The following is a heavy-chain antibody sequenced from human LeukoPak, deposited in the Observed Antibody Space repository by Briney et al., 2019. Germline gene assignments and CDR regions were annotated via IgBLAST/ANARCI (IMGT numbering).Heavy chain of an antibody. CDR2: IIPSLDVA. J-gene: IGHJ5*02. CDR3: VYCSGGSCFASNWFDP. V-gene: IGHV1-69*04. D-gene: IGHD2-15*01. CDR1: GGTFSSCA. Sequence: SVKVSCKASGGTFSSCAISWVRQAPGQGLEWMGRIIPSLDVANYAQKFQGRVTITAYKSTSTVYMELSSLKSEDTAVYYCVYCSGGSCFASNWFDPWGQGTLVTVSS.